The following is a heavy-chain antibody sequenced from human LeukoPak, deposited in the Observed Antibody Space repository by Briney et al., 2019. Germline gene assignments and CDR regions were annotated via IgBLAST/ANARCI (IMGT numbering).Heavy chain of an antibody. J-gene: IGHJ4*02. CDR1: GYTLTELS. CDR3: ATRAVAGTLFDY. CDR2: FDPEDGET. V-gene: IGHV1-24*01. Sequence: ASVTVSCKVSGYTLTELSMHWVRQAPGKGLEWMGGFDPEDGETIYPQKFQGRVTMTEDTSTDTAYMELSSLRSEDTAVYYCATRAVAGTLFDYWGQGTLVTVSS. D-gene: IGHD6-19*01.